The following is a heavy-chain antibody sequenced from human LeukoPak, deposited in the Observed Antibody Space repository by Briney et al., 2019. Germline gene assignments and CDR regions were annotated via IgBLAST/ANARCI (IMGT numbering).Heavy chain of an antibody. J-gene: IGHJ4*02. CDR2: IYYSGST. CDR1: GGSISSYY. D-gene: IGHD3-3*01. CDR3: ARIFGRMDYFDY. Sequence: PSETLSLTCTVSGGSISSYYWSWIRQPPGKGLEWIGYIYYSGSTNYNPSLKSRVTISVDTSKNQFSLKLSSVTAADTAVYYCARIFGRMDYFDYWGQGTLVTVSS. V-gene: IGHV4-59*01.